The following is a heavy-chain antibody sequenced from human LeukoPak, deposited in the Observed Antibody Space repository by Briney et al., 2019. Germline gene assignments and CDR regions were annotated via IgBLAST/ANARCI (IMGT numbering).Heavy chain of an antibody. CDR2: IYYSGST. J-gene: IGHJ6*02. CDR1: GGSISNYY. CDR3: AKFGDPYYYYGMDV. V-gene: IGHV4-59*01. Sequence: SETLSLTCTVSGGSISNYYWSWLRQPPGKGLEWIGYIYYSGSTNYNPSLKSRVTISVDTSKNQFSLWLTSVTAADTAVYYCAKFGDPYYYYGMDVWGQGTTVTVSS. D-gene: IGHD3-10*01.